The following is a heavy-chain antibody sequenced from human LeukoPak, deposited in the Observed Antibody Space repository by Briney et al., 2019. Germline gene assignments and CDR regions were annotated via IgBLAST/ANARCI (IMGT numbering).Heavy chain of an antibody. CDR1: GFTFNTYG. V-gene: IGHV3-30*02. Sequence: GGSLRLSRAASGFTFNTYGMHWVRQAPGKGLEWMTFIQAGGDEYYYAESVKGRFTVSRDNSKNTLYLQMNSLRPEDTAVYYCARDTPGYGGDDFDYWGQGALVTVSS. CDR2: IQAGGDEY. CDR3: ARDTPGYGGDDFDY. D-gene: IGHD4-23*01. J-gene: IGHJ4*02.